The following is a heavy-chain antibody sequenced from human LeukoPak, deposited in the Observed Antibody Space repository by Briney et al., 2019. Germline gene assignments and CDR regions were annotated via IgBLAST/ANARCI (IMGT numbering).Heavy chain of an antibody. D-gene: IGHD5-12*01. Sequence: PSETLSLTCTVSGGSVSSGSYYWSWIRQPPGKGLEWIGYIYYSGSTNYNPSLKSRVTISVGTSKNQFSLKLSSVTAADTAVYYCARAYSGYDPFDYWGQGTLVTVSS. CDR1: GGSVSSGSYY. CDR2: IYYSGST. J-gene: IGHJ4*02. CDR3: ARAYSGYDPFDY. V-gene: IGHV4-61*01.